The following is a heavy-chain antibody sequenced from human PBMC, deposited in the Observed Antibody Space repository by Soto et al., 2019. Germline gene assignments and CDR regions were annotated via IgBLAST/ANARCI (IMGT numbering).Heavy chain of an antibody. CDR1: VDTLSGLS. CDR2: FEPDNAET. D-gene: IGHD6-13*01. Sequence: VTVSCTVSVDTLSGLSMHWGRQAPGKGLECLACFEPDNAETIYAHAFQGRLTMTEDTATDTAYLELSSLTSDHTAVYYCATSSHWYVYFHHWGQGTMVTVSS. V-gene: IGHV1-24*01. J-gene: IGHJ1*01. CDR3: ATSSHWYVYFHH.